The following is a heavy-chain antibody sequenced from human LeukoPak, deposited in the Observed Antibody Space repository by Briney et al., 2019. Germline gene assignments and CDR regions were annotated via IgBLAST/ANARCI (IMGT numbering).Heavy chain of an antibody. CDR2: ISGSGGST. Sequence: GGSLRLSCAASGFTFSSYAMSWVRQAPGKGLEWVSAISGSGGSTYYADSVKGRFTISRDNSKNTLYLRMNSLRAEDTAVYYCAKVTGRGYCSGGSCYGAFHIWGQGTMVTVSS. J-gene: IGHJ3*02. CDR3: AKVTGRGYCSGGSCYGAFHI. D-gene: IGHD2-15*01. V-gene: IGHV3-23*01. CDR1: GFTFSSYA.